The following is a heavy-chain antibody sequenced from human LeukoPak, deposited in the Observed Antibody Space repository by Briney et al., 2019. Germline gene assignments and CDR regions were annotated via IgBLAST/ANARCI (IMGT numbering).Heavy chain of an antibody. CDR1: GGSFSGYY. Sequence: PSETLSLTCAVYGGSFSGYYWSWIRQPPGKGLEWIGEINHSGSTNYNPSLKSRVTISVDTSKNQFSLKLSSVTAADTAVYYCAREVVGATPGRFDYWGQGTLVTVSS. CDR3: AREVVGATPGRFDY. V-gene: IGHV4-34*01. D-gene: IGHD1-26*01. J-gene: IGHJ4*02. CDR2: INHSGST.